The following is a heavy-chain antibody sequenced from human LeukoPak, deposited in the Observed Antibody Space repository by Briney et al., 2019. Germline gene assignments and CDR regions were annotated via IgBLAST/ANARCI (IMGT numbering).Heavy chain of an antibody. D-gene: IGHD2-2*01. CDR1: GFTFSSYA. Sequence: GGSLRLSCAASGFTFSSYAMHWVRQAPGKGLEWVAVISYDGSNKYYADSVKGRFTISRDNSKHTLYLQMNSLRAEDTAVYYCARVKKWRFYCSSTSCYGYYFDYWGQGTLVTVSS. CDR2: ISYDGSNK. J-gene: IGHJ4*02. V-gene: IGHV3-30-3*01. CDR3: ARVKKWRFYCSSTSCYGYYFDY.